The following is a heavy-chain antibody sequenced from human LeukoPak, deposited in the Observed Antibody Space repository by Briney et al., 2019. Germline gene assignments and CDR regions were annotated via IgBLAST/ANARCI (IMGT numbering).Heavy chain of an antibody. D-gene: IGHD3-3*01. Sequence: GGSLRLSCAASGFTFSSYSMNWVRQAPGKGLEWVSYISSSSSTIYYADSVKGRFTISRDNAKNSLYLQMNSLRAEDTAEYYCARVTPFGVVTGGNFDYWGQGTLVTVSS. CDR3: ARVTPFGVVTGGNFDY. CDR1: GFTFSSYS. CDR2: ISSSSSTI. V-gene: IGHV3-48*01. J-gene: IGHJ4*02.